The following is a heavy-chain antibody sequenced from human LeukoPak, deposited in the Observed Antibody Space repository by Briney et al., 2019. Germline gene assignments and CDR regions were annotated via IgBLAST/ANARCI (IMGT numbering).Heavy chain of an antibody. CDR3: ARVGFCSGGLCPYYFDY. V-gene: IGHV3-74*01. CDR1: GLTFTEYT. CDR2: INSDGSST. Sequence: PGGSLRLSCVASGLTFTEYTMHWVRRAPGKGLVWVSRINSDGSSTSYADFVKGRFTISRDNAKNTLYLQMNSLRDEDTAVYYCARVGFCSGGLCPYYFDYWGQGTLVTVSS. J-gene: IGHJ4*02. D-gene: IGHD2-15*01.